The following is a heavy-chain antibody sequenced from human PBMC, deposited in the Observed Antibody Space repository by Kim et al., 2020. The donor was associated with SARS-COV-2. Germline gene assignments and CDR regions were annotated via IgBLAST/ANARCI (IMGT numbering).Heavy chain of an antibody. J-gene: IGHJ4*02. Sequence: SETLSFTCTVSGGSISSSRHYWAWIRQPPGKGLEWIGSIYYTWTTDYNPSLKSRVTISLDTSKNEFSLKLNSVTAADTAVYYCVAYQYETTYDFWGQGTLVAVSS. CDR2: IYYTWTT. D-gene: IGHD1-1*01. CDR1: GGSISSSRHY. V-gene: IGHV4-39*01. CDR3: VAYQYETTYDF.